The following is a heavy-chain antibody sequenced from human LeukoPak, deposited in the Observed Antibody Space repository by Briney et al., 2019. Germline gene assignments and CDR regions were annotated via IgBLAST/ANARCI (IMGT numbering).Heavy chain of an antibody. CDR2: IIPILGIA. CDR3: ARDSIAYYYDSSGYYTPPIDY. D-gene: IGHD3-22*01. V-gene: IGHV1-69*04. J-gene: IGHJ4*02. CDR1: GGTFSSYA. Sequence: SVNVSCKASGGTFSSYAISWVRQAPGQGLEWMGRIIPILGIANYAQKFQGRVTITADKSTSTAYMELSSLRSEDTAVYYCARDSIAYYYDSSGYYTPPIDYWGQGTLVTVSS.